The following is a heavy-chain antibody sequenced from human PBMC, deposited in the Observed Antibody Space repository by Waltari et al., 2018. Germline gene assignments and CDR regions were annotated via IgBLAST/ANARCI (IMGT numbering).Heavy chain of an antibody. CDR3: ARSVTTGSGYMDV. Sequence: QVQLVASGGGVVQPGRSLRLSCSASGFIFPSSGMHWVRQAPGKGLEWVAVIWNDGRLKYYTDSVKGRFTISRDNSENTLYLQMSGLRPEDTAVYYCARSVTTGSGYMDVWGKGTTVTVSS. D-gene: IGHD4-17*01. J-gene: IGHJ6*03. CDR2: IWNDGRLK. V-gene: IGHV3-33*01. CDR1: GFIFPSSG.